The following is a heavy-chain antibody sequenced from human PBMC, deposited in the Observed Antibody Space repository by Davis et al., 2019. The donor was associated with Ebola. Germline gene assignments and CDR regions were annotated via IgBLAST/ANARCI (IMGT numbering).Heavy chain of an antibody. CDR3: ASIAMATQIDY. J-gene: IGHJ4*02. D-gene: IGHD6-19*01. CDR1: GGSFSYYY. V-gene: IGHV4-34*12. CDR2: IIHSGST. Sequence: MPSETLSLTCAVYGGSFSYYYWNWIRQPPGKGLEWIGEIIHSGSTNYNPSLKSRVTISVDTSKNQFSLKLSSVTAADTAVYYCASIAMATQIDYWGQGTLVTVSS.